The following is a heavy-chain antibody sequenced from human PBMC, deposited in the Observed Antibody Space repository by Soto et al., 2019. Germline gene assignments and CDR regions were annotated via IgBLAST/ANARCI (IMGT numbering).Heavy chain of an antibody. J-gene: IGHJ4*02. D-gene: IGHD7-27*01. CDR2: IYYTGST. CDR3: ATSNWYSEY. CDR1: GGSINNHY. Sequence: QVQLQESGPGLVKPSETLSLTCTVSGGSINNHYWSWIRQPPGKGLEWIGYIYYTGSTNYNPSLKCPVNISADTSKTQISLHLTSLNAAHTAIYHCATSNWYSEYCGQGNKLNVSS. V-gene: IGHV4-59*11.